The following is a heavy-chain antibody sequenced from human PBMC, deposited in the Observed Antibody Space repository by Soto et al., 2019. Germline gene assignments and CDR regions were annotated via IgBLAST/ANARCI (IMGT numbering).Heavy chain of an antibody. Sequence: PGGSLRLSCAASGITFSNYGTHWVRQAPGKGLEWVAVIWYDGRDKYYADSVKGRFTISRDNSKNTLYLQMNSLTADDTAVYYFVSGYGYFVNWGQGPLVTGSS. CDR1: GITFSNYG. CDR2: IWYDGRDK. V-gene: IGHV3-33*01. D-gene: IGHD3-22*01. J-gene: IGHJ4*02. CDR3: VSGYGYFVN.